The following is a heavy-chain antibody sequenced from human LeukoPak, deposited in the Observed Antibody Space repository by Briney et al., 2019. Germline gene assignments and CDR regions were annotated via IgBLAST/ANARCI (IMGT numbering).Heavy chain of an antibody. CDR2: ISYDGSNK. V-gene: IGHV3-30-3*01. CDR1: GFTFSSYA. CDR3: ARAVSHSYGGRPFDY. Sequence: SLTLSCAASGFTFSSYAMPWVRQAPGKGLEWVAVISYDGSNKNYAHHVNGRFPISRRNAHNTLYRQMNSRLAEDTAVYYCARAVSHSYGGRPFDYWGQGTLVTVSS. J-gene: IGHJ4*02. D-gene: IGHD5-18*01.